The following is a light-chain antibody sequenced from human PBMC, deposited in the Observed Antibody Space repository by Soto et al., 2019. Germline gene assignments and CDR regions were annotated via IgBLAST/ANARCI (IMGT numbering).Light chain of an antibody. CDR1: QNVRNY. Sequence: DIQMTQPPSSLSASVGDRVTITCRASQNVRNYFNWYQKKSGEAPNLLIFAASTLQSGVPSRFSGSGAETEFTLTISSLQPEDFATYYCQESYTRAFGQGTVVEI. CDR3: QESYTRA. V-gene: IGKV1-39*01. J-gene: IGKJ1*01. CDR2: AAS.